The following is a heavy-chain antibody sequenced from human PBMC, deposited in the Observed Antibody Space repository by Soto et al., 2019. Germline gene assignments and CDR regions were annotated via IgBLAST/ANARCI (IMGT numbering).Heavy chain of an antibody. D-gene: IGHD3-22*01. CDR3: ARDHPDSSGYFY. J-gene: IGHJ4*02. CDR1: GGTFSSYA. Sequence: SVKVSCKASGGTFSSYAISWVRQAPGQGLEWMGGIIPIFGTANYAQKFQGRVTITADKSTSTAYMELSSLRSEDTAVYYCARDHPDSSGYFYWGQGTLVTVSS. CDR2: IIPIFGTA. V-gene: IGHV1-69*06.